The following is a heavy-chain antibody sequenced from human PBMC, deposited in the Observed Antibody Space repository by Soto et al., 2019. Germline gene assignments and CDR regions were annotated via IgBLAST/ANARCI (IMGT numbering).Heavy chain of an antibody. Sequence: QVQLQESGPGLVKPSETLSLTCTVSGGSVSSGSYYWSWIRQPPGKGLEWIGYIYYSGSTNYNPSLKSRVTISVDTSKNQFSLKLSSVTAADTAVSYCARDPRPQYCSSTSCYTMYYGMDVW. D-gene: IGHD2-2*02. CDR2: IYYSGST. V-gene: IGHV4-61*01. J-gene: IGHJ6*01. CDR1: GGSVSSGSYY. CDR3: ARDPRPQYCSSTSCYTMYYGMDV.